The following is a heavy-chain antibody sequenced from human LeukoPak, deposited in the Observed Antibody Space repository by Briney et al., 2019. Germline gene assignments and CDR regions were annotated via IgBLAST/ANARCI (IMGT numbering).Heavy chain of an antibody. J-gene: IGHJ4*02. Sequence: PGGSLRLSCAASGFTFRGYAMHWVRQAPGKGLEWVALIAYDGSDKYYADSVKGRFTISRDNSKNTLYLQMNSLRAEDTAVYYCARSTGGSYPSFDYWGQGTLVTVSS. CDR3: ARSTGGSYPSFDY. CDR2: IAYDGSDK. V-gene: IGHV3-30*04. CDR1: GFTFRGYA. D-gene: IGHD1-26*01.